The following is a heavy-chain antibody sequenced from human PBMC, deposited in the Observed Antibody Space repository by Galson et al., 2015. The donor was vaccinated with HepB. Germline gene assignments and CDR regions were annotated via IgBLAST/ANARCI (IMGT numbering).Heavy chain of an antibody. Sequence: PALVKPTQTLTLTCTFSGFSLSTSGVGVGWIRQPPGKALEWLALIYWNDDKRYSPSLKSRLTITKDTSKNQVVLTMTNMDPVDTATYYCAHSPNWPDAFDIWSQGTMVTVSS. V-gene: IGHV2-5*01. J-gene: IGHJ3*02. CDR1: GFSLSTSGVG. CDR3: AHSPNWPDAFDI. D-gene: IGHD1-1*01. CDR2: IYWNDDK.